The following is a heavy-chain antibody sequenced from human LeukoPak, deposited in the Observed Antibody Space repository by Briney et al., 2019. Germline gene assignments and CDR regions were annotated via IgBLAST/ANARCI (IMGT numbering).Heavy chain of an antibody. Sequence: MAGGSLRLSCAASGFTFSSYSMNWVRQAPGKGLEWVSSISSSSSYIYYADSVKGRFTISRDNAKNSLYLQMNSLRAEDTAVYYCARVFDYYDSSGYWDWGQGTLVTVSS. CDR1: GFTFSSYS. D-gene: IGHD3-22*01. J-gene: IGHJ4*02. V-gene: IGHV3-21*01. CDR2: ISSSSSYI. CDR3: ARVFDYYDSSGYWD.